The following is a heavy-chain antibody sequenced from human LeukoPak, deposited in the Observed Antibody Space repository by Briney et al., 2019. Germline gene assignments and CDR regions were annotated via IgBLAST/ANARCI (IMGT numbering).Heavy chain of an antibody. V-gene: IGHV5-51*01. Sequence: GESLQISCQGSGYDFTSEFIGWVRQMPGKGLEWMGIIYPRDSRTSCSPSFQGHVTISADKSIATAYLQWSSLKASDTAIYYCTRISYYQGDLWGQGTLVTVSS. D-gene: IGHD3-10*01. CDR2: IYPRDSRT. J-gene: IGHJ4*02. CDR3: TRISYYQGDL. CDR1: GYDFTSEF.